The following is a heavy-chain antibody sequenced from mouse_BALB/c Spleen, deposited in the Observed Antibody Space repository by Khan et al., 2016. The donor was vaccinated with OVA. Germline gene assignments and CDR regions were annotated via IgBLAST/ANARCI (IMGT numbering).Heavy chain of an antibody. V-gene: IGHV3-2*02. CDR3: ARGNYYGYYFDY. D-gene: IGHD1-1*01. Sequence: DVKLQESGPGLVKPSQSLSLTCTVTGYSITNNYAWNWIRQFPGNKLEWMGYISYSDSTNYNPSLKSRISITRDTSKNQFFLQLNSVTTEDTATYYCARGNYYGYYFDYWGQGTTLTVSS. J-gene: IGHJ2*01. CDR1: GYSITNNYA. CDR2: ISYSDST.